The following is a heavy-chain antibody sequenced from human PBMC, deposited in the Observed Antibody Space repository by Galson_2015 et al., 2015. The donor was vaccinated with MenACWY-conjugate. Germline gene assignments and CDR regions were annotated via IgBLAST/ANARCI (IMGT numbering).Heavy chain of an antibody. V-gene: IGHV5-51*01. CDR2: IYPGDFDT. J-gene: IGHJ4*02. CDR1: GYDFSDFW. Sequence: QSGAEVKKPGESLTMSCQGSGYDFSDFWLGWVRQMPGKGLEWMGIIYPGDFDTRYSPSFQGQVTVSADKATSAAYLQWNNLKASDTAMYYCARGGRGPAASFHYWGQGTLVTVSS. D-gene: IGHD2-2*01. CDR3: ARGGRGPAASFHY.